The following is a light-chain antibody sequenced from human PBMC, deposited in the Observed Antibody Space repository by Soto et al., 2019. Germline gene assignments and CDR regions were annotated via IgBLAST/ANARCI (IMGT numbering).Light chain of an antibody. Sequence: SYELTQPPSVSVAPGQTARITCGGNNVGSKNVHWYQQKPGQAPVLVVYADSGRPSGIPERFSGSNSGSTATLTISSVEAGDEADYYCQVWDNGSDHYVFGTGTKLTVL. CDR3: QVWDNGSDHYV. CDR1: NVGSKN. CDR2: ADS. J-gene: IGLJ1*01. V-gene: IGLV3-21*02.